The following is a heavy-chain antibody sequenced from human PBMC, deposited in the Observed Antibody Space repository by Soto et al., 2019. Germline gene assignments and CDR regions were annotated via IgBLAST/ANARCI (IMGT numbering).Heavy chain of an antibody. CDR1: GGPFSGYY. D-gene: IGHD6-13*01. Sequence: SETLSLTCAVYGGPFSGYYWSWIRQPPGKGLEWIGYIYYSGSTNYNPSLKSRVTISVDTSKDQFSLKLSSVTAADTAVYYCARHLRGISYYFDYWGQGTLVTVSS. V-gene: IGHV4-59*08. CDR3: ARHLRGISYYFDY. CDR2: IYYSGST. J-gene: IGHJ4*02.